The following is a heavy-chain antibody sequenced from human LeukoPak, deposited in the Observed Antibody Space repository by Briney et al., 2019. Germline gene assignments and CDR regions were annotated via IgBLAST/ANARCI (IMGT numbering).Heavy chain of an antibody. J-gene: IGHJ4*02. Sequence: GGSLRLSCAASGFTFSSYSMNWVRQAPGKGLDWASSISSSSSYIYYADSVKGRFTISRDNAKNSLYLQMNSLRAEDTAVYYCARGSGSYRDFDYWGQGTLVTVSS. D-gene: IGHD3-10*01. CDR1: GFTFSSYS. CDR2: ISSSSSYI. V-gene: IGHV3-21*01. CDR3: ARGSGSYRDFDY.